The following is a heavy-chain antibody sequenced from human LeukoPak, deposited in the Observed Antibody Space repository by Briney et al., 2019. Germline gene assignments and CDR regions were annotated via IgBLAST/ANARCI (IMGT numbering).Heavy chain of an antibody. CDR2: IWYDGSNK. D-gene: IGHD2-21*02. V-gene: IGHV3-33*01. Sequence: GRSLRLSCAASGFTFSSYGMHWVRQAPGKGLEWVAVIWYDGSNKYYADSVKGRFTISRDNSKNTLYLQMNSLRAEDTAVYYCARTGSYCGGDCYTPDAFDIWGQGTMVTVSS. CDR1: GFTFSSYG. J-gene: IGHJ3*02. CDR3: ARTGSYCGGDCYTPDAFDI.